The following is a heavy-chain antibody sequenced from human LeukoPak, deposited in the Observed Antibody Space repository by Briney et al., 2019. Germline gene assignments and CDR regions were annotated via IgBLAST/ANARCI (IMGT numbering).Heavy chain of an antibody. D-gene: IGHD3-22*01. CDR2: INHSGST. V-gene: IGHV4-34*01. J-gene: IGHJ4*02. Sequence: SETLSLTCAVYGGSFSGYYWSWIRQPPGKGLEWIGEINHSGSTNYNPSLKSRVTISVDTSKNQFSLKLSSVTAADTAVYYCARGLLRSGYPYWGQGTLVTVSS. CDR3: ARGLLRSGYPY. CDR1: GGSFSGYY.